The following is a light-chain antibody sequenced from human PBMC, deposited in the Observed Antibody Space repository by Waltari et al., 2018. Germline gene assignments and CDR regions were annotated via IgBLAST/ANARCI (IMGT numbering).Light chain of an antibody. Sequence: NFMLTQPHSVSESPGKTVTISCTRSSGSIANNYVQWSQQRPGSAPTTVIFEDNQRPSGVPDRFSGSIDSSSNSASLTISALKTEDEANYYCQSYDSSSRVVFGGGTKLTVL. CDR2: EDN. V-gene: IGLV6-57*03. J-gene: IGLJ2*01. CDR3: QSYDSSSRVV. CDR1: SGSIANNY.